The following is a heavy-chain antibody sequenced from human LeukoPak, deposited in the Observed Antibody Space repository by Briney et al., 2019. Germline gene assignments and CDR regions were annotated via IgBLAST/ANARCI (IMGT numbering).Heavy chain of an antibody. V-gene: IGHV3-7*01. J-gene: IGHJ4*02. CDR2: IKQDGSEK. CDR3: ARRVGSSSRRSPIDY. CDR1: GFTFSDYW. Sequence: PGGSLRLSCAASGFTFSDYWMTWVRQAPGKGPEWVANIKQDGSEKYYVDSVRGRFTISRDNAKNSLFLQMNSLRVEDTAVYYFARRVGSSSRRSPIDYWGQGTLVTVSS. D-gene: IGHD6-6*01.